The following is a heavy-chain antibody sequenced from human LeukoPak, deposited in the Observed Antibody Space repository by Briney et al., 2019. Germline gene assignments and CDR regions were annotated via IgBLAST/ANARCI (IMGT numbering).Heavy chain of an antibody. CDR3: TKVKWAVDCTTTSCPYFDY. CDR2: ISWDGSNT. CDR1: GFTFDDCA. J-gene: IGHJ4*02. Sequence: PGGSLRLSCAASGFTFDDCAMHWVRQAPGKGLEWVSLISWDGSNTYYADSVKGRFTISRDNSKNSLYLQMNSLRAEDTALYYCTKVKWAVDCTTTSCPYFDYWGQGTLVTVSS. V-gene: IGHV3-43D*03. D-gene: IGHD2-2*01.